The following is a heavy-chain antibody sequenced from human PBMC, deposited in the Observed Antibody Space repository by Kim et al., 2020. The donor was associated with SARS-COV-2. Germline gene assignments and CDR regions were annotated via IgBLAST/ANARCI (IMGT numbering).Heavy chain of an antibody. Sequence: GGSLRLSCAASGFTFSSYAMHWVRQAPGKGLEWVAVISYDGSNKYYADSVKGRFTISRDNSKNTLYLQMNSLRAEDTAVYYCARPLSTDAFYNLGQGTM. CDR1: GFTFSSYA. V-gene: IGHV3-30*04. CDR3: ARPLSTDAFYN. CDR2: ISYDGSNK. J-gene: IGHJ3*02.